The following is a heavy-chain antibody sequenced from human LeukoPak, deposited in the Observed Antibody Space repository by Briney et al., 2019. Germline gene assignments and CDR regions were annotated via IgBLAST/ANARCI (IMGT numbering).Heavy chain of an antibody. Sequence: PGGSLRLSCAASGFTFSSYAMHWVRQAPGKGLEWVAVISYDGSNKYYADSVKGRFTISRDNSKNTLYLQMNSLRAEDTAVYYCARDMAAAGLYYYYGMDVWGHGTTVTVSS. D-gene: IGHD6-13*01. J-gene: IGHJ6*02. V-gene: IGHV3-30*04. CDR3: ARDMAAAGLYYYYGMDV. CDR2: ISYDGSNK. CDR1: GFTFSSYA.